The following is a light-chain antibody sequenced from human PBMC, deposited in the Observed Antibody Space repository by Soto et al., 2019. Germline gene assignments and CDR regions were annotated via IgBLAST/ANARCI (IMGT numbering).Light chain of an antibody. J-gene: IGLJ2*01. V-gene: IGLV4-69*01. CDR1: SGHSSYA. CDR3: QTWGTGVQGV. CDR2: VNSDGSH. Sequence: QLVLTQAPSGSASLGASVKLTCTLSSGHSSYAIAWHQQQPEKGPRYLMKVNSDGSHSKGDGIPDRFSGSSSGAERYLTISSLQSEDEADYYCQTWGTGVQGVFGGGTQLTVL.